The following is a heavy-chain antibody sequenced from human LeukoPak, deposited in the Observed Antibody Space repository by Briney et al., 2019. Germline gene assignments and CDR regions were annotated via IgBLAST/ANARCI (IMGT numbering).Heavy chain of an antibody. CDR1: GFTFSSYW. CDR2: IKQDGSEK. Sequence: GGSLRLSCAASGFTFSSYWMSWVRQAPGKGLEWVANIKQDGSEKYYVDSVKGRFTISRDNAKNSLYLQMNSLRAEDTAVYYCARDRDFALWFGKLLSTFDYWGQGTLVTVSS. D-gene: IGHD3-10*01. J-gene: IGHJ4*02. CDR3: ARDRDFALWFGKLLSTFDY. V-gene: IGHV3-7*03.